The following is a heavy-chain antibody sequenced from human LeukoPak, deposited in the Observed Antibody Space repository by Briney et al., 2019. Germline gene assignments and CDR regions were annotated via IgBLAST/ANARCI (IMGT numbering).Heavy chain of an antibody. CDR2: IYTSGST. CDR1: GGSISSGSYY. Sequence: SQTLSLTCTVSGGSISSGSYYWSWIRQPAGKGLEWIGRIYTSGSTNYNPSLKSRVTISVDTSKNQFSLKLSSVTAADTAVYYRARGSLRTTVTPFDYWGQGTLVTVSS. J-gene: IGHJ4*02. CDR3: ARGSLRTTVTPFDY. V-gene: IGHV4-61*02. D-gene: IGHD4-17*01.